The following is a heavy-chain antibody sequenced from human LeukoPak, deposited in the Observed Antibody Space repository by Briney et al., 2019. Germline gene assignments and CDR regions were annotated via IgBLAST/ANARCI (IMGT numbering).Heavy chain of an antibody. V-gene: IGHV3-43*01. CDR3: VRDWGSGYDSGLDY. J-gene: IGHJ4*02. CDR2: INWDGGRT. Sequence: GGSLRLSCAASGFIFDDYSMYWVRQAPGKGLEWVSVINWDGGRTYYADSVKGRFTISRDNSRKSLFLQMNSLRTEDTALYYCVRDWGSGYDSGLDYWGQGTLVTVSP. D-gene: IGHD5-12*01. CDR1: GFIFDDYS.